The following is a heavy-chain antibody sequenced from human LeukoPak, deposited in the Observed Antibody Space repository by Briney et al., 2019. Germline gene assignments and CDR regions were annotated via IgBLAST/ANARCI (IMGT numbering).Heavy chain of an antibody. D-gene: IGHD3-10*01. CDR3: ARVKEFGSGTFCWNYWYFDL. CDR2: IYCSGST. J-gene: IGHJ2*01. CDR1: GYSISNCYY. Sequence: SETLSLTCTVSGYSISNCYYWGWLRPPPGKGLEGIGYIYCSGSTNYNSSLKRRVTISVDTSKNQSSLKLSSVTAGDTAVYYCARVKEFGSGTFCWNYWYFDLWGRGTLVTVSS. V-gene: IGHV4-59*01.